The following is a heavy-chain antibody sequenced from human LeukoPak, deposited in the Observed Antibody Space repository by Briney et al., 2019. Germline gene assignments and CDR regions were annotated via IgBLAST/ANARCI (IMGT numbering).Heavy chain of an antibody. CDR3: ARSLVVGATYPYH. V-gene: IGHV3-48*03. Sequence: GGSLRLSCAASGFTFSSYEMNWVRQAPGKGLQWVSYISSSGSTTYYADSVKGRFTSSRDNAKISLYLQMNSLRAEDTAVYYCARSLVVGATYPYHWGQGTLVTVSS. CDR2: ISSSGSTT. J-gene: IGHJ5*02. D-gene: IGHD1-26*01. CDR1: GFTFSSYE.